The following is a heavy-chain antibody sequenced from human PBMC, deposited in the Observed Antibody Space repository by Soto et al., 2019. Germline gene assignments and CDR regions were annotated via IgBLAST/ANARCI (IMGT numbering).Heavy chain of an antibody. Sequence: AVKVSCKASGGTFSSYTISWVRQAPGQGLEWMGRIIPILGIANYAQKFQGRVTITADKSTSTAYMELSSLRSEDTAVYYCAIGYCSGGSCYSGWFDPWGQGTLVTVSS. J-gene: IGHJ5*02. CDR3: AIGYCSGGSCYSGWFDP. V-gene: IGHV1-69*02. CDR2: IIPILGIA. CDR1: GGTFSSYT. D-gene: IGHD2-15*01.